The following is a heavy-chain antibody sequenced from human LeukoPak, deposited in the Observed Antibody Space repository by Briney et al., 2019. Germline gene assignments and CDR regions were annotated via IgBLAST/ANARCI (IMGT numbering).Heavy chain of an antibody. CDR3: AKNGDRGAYCSGGTCYPYYYYCMDV. V-gene: IGHV3-21*04. D-gene: IGHD2-15*01. Sequence: GGSLRLSCAASGFTFSTYIMNWVRQTPGKGLEWVSSIGTSTSYIYYADSVKGRFTISRDNAKNSLYLEMNSLRAEDTAIYYCAKNGDRGAYCSGGTCYPYYYYCMDVWGKGTTVTISS. CDR2: IGTSTSYI. CDR1: GFTFSTYI. J-gene: IGHJ6*03.